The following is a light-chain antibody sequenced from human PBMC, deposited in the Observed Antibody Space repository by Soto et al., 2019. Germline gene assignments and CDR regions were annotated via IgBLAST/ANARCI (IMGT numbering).Light chain of an antibody. J-gene: IGKJ3*01. CDR2: DAS. V-gene: IGKV1-33*01. CDR3: QQYDNLPRT. Sequence: DIQMTQSPSSLSASVGDRVTITCQASQGISNYLNWYQQKPGKAPKLPISDASNLERGVPTRFSGSGSATDFTFTISSLQPEDVATYYCQQYDNLPRTFGPGTKVDIK. CDR1: QGISNY.